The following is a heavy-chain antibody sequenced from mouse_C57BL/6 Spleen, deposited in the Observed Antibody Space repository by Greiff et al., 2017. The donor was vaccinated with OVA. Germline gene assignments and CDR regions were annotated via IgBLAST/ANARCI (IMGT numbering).Heavy chain of an antibody. Sequence: QVQLQQPGAELVKPGASVKLSCKASGYTFTSYWMQRVKQRPGQGLEWIGEIDPSDSYTNYNQKFKGKATLTVDTSSSTAYMQLSSLTSEDSAVYYCATRGVPVNAYWGQGTLVTVSA. CDR3: ATRGVPVNAY. D-gene: IGHD2-12*01. J-gene: IGHJ3*01. V-gene: IGHV1-50*01. CDR2: IDPSDSYT. CDR1: GYTFTSYW.